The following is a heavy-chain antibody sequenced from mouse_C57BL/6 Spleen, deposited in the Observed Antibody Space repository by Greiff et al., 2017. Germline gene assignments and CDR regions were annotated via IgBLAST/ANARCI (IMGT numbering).Heavy chain of an antibody. D-gene: IGHD1-1*01. CDR1: GFTFSDYG. Sequence: EVMLVESGGGLVKPGGSLKLSCAASGFTFSDYGMHWVRQAPEKGLEWVAYISSGSSTIYYADTVKGRFTISRDNAKNTLFLQMTSLRSEDTAMYYCARQFITTVSYYFDYWGQGTTLTVSS. V-gene: IGHV5-17*01. CDR3: ARQFITTVSYYFDY. J-gene: IGHJ2*01. CDR2: ISSGSSTI.